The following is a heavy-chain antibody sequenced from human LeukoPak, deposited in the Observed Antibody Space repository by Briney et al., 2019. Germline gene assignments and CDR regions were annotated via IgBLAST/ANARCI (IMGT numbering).Heavy chain of an antibody. V-gene: IGHV4-30-4*01. Sequence: SETLSLTCTVSGGSINSGDYYWNWIRQPPGKGLEWIGYIYYSGSTYFNPSLKSRVTISVDTSKNQFSLKLSSVTAADTAVYYCARSVFLRSYYYGSPYYFDYWGQGTLVIVSS. J-gene: IGHJ4*02. CDR2: IYYSGST. CDR1: GGSINSGDYY. D-gene: IGHD3-10*01. CDR3: ARSVFLRSYYYGSPYYFDY.